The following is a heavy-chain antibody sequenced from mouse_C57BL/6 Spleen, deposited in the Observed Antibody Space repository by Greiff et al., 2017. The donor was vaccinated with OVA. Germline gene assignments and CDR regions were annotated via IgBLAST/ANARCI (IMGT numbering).Heavy chain of an antibody. Sequence: VQLQQPGAELVRPGSSVKLSCKASGYTFTSYWMDWVKQRPGQGLEWIGNIYPSDSETHYNQKFKDKATLTVDKSSSTAYMQLSSLTSEDSAVYYCAREGQPRLQDYWGQGTTLTVSS. J-gene: IGHJ2*01. CDR3: AREGQPRLQDY. CDR2: IYPSDSET. D-gene: IGHD3-2*02. CDR1: GYTFTSYW. V-gene: IGHV1-61*01.